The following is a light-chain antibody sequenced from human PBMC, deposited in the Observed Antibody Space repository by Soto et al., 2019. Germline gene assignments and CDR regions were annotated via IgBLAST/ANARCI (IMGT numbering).Light chain of an antibody. J-gene: IGLJ2*01. CDR2: EVN. Sequence: QSVLTQPRSASGSPGQSVTISCTGTSSDVGDYNYVSWYQQHPGKAPKLMIYEVNKRPSGVPDRFSGSKSGNTASLTVSGLQTEDEADYYCSSYAGKGVFGGGTQLTVL. V-gene: IGLV2-8*01. CDR3: SSYAGKGV. CDR1: SSDVGDYNY.